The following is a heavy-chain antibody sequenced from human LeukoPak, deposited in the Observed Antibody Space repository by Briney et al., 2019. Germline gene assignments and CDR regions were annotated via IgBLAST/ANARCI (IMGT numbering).Heavy chain of an antibody. J-gene: IGHJ6*02. V-gene: IGHV3-30-3*01. CDR3: ARGRNQLLLYYYGMDV. CDR1: GFTFSSYA. D-gene: IGHD2-2*01. Sequence: SGGFLRLSCAASGFTFSSYAMHWVRQAPGKGLEWVAVISYDGSNKYYADSVKGRFTISRDNSKNTLYLQMNSLRAEDTAVYYCARGRNQLLLYYYGMDVWGQGTTVTVSS. CDR2: ISYDGSNK.